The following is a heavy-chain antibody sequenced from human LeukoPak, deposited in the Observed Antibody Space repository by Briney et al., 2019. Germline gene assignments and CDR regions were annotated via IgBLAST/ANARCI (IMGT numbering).Heavy chain of an antibody. CDR3: ARVHKNRNYDSSGLRFGAFDI. CDR1: GFTFSSYW. CDR2: IKQDGSEK. D-gene: IGHD3-22*01. Sequence: GGSLRLSCAASGFTFSSYWMSWVRQAPGKGLEWVANIKQDGSEKYYVDSVKGRFTISRDNAKNSLYLQMNSLRAEDTAVYYCARVHKNRNYDSSGLRFGAFDIWGQGTMVTVSS. V-gene: IGHV3-7*01. J-gene: IGHJ3*02.